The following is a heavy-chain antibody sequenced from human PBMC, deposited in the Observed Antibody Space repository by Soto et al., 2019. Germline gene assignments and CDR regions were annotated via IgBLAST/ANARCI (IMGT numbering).Heavy chain of an antibody. D-gene: IGHD3-10*01. Sequence: QVQLQESGPGLVKPSETLSLTCTVSGGSISSYYWSWIRQPPGKGLECIGYIFYSGSTNYNPSLKSRVTISVDTSTNQFSLKLSSVTAADTAVYYCARAYGLGAFDIWGQGTMVTVSS. V-gene: IGHV4-59*08. CDR1: GGSISSYY. J-gene: IGHJ3*02. CDR3: ARAYGLGAFDI. CDR2: IFYSGST.